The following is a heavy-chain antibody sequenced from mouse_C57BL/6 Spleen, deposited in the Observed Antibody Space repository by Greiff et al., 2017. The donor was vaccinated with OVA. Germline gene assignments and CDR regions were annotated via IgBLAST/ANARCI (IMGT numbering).Heavy chain of an antibody. CDR2: IPPNSGST. V-gene: IGHV1-64*01. CDR1: GYTFTSYW. D-gene: IGHD1-1*01. J-gene: IGHJ1*03. Sequence: QVQLKQPGAELVKPGASVKLSCKASGYTFTSYWMHWVKQRPGQGLEWIGMIPPNSGSTNYNEKFKSKATLTVDKSSSTAYMQLSSLTSEDSAVYYCARDYGSRKWYFDVWGTGTTVTVSS. CDR3: ARDYGSRKWYFDV.